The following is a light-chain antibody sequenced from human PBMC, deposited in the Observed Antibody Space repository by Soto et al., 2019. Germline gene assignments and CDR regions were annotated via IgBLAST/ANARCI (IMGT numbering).Light chain of an antibody. CDR2: GVS. V-gene: IGKV3-15*01. CDR1: ESLFGF. CDR3: QSYNDWPFA. Sequence: DIVFTQSPDTLSVSPGDRVTLYCRASESLFGFLAWYQQKPGQAPRLLMYGVSTRATGVPARFSGGGSATDFTLTISSLQPEDSAFYFCQSYNDWPFASGLGTRLEL. J-gene: IGKJ2*01.